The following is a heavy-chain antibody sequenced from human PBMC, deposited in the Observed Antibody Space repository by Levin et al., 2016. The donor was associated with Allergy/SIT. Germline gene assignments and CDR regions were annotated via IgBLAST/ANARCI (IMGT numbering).Heavy chain of an antibody. J-gene: IGHJ6*02. D-gene: IGHD2-15*01. CDR2: IWSDGSSK. CDR3: ARGAYCSGGSCYSWYYSMDV. Sequence: VRQAPGKGLEWVAVIWSDGSSKYYADSVRGRFTISRDNSEKTLYLQMNSLRAEDTAVYYCARGAYCSGGSCYSWYYSMDVWGQGTTVTVSS. V-gene: IGHV3-33*01.